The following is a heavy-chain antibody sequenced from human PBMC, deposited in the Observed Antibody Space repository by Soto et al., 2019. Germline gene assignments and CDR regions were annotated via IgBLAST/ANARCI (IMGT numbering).Heavy chain of an antibody. Sequence: QVQLVQSGAEVKKPGASVKVSCKASGYTFTSYGISWVRQAPGQGLEWMGWISAYNGNTNYAQKLQGRVTMTTDTSTSTAYMELRSLRSDDTAVYYCAGDYGDYVDYGHYCYGMDVWGQGTTVTVSS. J-gene: IGHJ6*02. D-gene: IGHD4-17*01. CDR2: ISAYNGNT. V-gene: IGHV1-18*01. CDR1: GYTFTSYG. CDR3: AGDYGDYVDYGHYCYGMDV.